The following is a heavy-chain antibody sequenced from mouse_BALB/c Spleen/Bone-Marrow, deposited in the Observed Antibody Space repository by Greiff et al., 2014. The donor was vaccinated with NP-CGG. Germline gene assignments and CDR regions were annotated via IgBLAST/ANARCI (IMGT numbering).Heavy chain of an antibody. Sequence: QVHVKQSGAELVKPGASVKLSCKASGYTFTSYWMHWVKQRPGQGLEWIGEINPSNGRTNYNENFKSKATLTVDKSSSTAYMQLSSLTSEDSAVYYCASYYGNYAYWGQGTLVTVSA. D-gene: IGHD2-1*01. CDR2: INPSNGRT. J-gene: IGHJ3*01. V-gene: IGHV1S81*02. CDR3: ASYYGNYAY. CDR1: GYTFTSYW.